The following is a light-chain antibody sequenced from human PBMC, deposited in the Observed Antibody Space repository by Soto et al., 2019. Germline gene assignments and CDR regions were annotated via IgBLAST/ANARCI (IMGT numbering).Light chain of an antibody. V-gene: IGKV3-15*01. CDR3: QQYHNWPPLT. J-gene: IGKJ4*01. Sequence: MTQSPVTLSVSPGERAPLSCRASQFIGSNLAWYQQQPAQPPRLLIYDASTSATGIPARFSGGGSGTEFTLTISSRQSEDFAVYYCQQYHNWPPLTFGGGTKVDIK. CDR1: QFIGSN. CDR2: DAS.